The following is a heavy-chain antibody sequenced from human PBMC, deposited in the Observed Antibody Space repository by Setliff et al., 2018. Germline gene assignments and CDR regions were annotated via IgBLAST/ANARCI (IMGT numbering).Heavy chain of an antibody. J-gene: IGHJ4*02. CDR1: GFTVSNTY. CDR2: IYSGGTR. D-gene: IGHD2-15*01. Sequence: GGSLRLSCAASGFTVSNTYMTWVRLAPGKGLEWVSVIYSGGTRLYADSVKGRCTISRDNSENTLYLQMNSLRPDDTAVYHCARSDGGSSGLDYWGQGTLVTVSS. CDR3: ARSDGGSSGLDY. V-gene: IGHV3-66*02.